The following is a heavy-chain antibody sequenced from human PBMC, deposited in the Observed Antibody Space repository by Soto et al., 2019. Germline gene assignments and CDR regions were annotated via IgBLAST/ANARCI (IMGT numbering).Heavy chain of an antibody. V-gene: IGHV1-69*13. D-gene: IGHD2-2*01. CDR3: ARQVVVVPAASLRYYGMDV. CDR1: GGTFSSYA. CDR2: IIPIFGTA. Sequence: SVKVSCKASGGTFSSYAISWVLQAPGQGLEWMGGIIPIFGTANYAQKFQGRVTITADESTSTAYMELSSLRSEDTAVYYCARQVVVVPAASLRYYGMDVWGQGTTVTVSS. J-gene: IGHJ6*02.